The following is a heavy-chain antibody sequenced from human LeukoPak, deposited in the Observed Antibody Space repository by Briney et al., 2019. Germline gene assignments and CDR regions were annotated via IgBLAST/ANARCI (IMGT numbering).Heavy chain of an antibody. CDR2: ISSNGGST. V-gene: IGHV3-64D*09. CDR1: GFIFSNYA. Sequence: PGGSLRLSCSASGFIFSNYAMHWVRQAPGKGLQYVSSISSNGGSTYYADSVKGRFTISRDNSKNTLSLQMSSLRAEDTAVYYCVGYSYAWRPYYYNYGMDTWGQGTRVTVSS. CDR3: VGYSYAWRPYYYNYGMDT. D-gene: IGHD5-18*01. J-gene: IGHJ6*02.